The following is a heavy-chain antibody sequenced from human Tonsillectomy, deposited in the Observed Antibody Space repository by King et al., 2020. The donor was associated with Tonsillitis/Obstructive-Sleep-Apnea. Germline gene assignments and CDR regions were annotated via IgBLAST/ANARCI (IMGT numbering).Heavy chain of an antibody. J-gene: IGHJ5*02. CDR1: GYTFTNYG. D-gene: IGHD3-16*01. V-gene: IGHV1-18*01. Sequence: QLVQSGAEVKKSGASVKVSCKASGYTFTNYGISWVRQAPGQGLEGMGWISAYNGNTNYAQKFQGRVTMTTDTSTSTAYMDLRSLRSDDTAVYYCARDLGPTEYWFDPWGQGTLVTVSS. CDR3: ARDLGPTEYWFDP. CDR2: ISAYNGNT.